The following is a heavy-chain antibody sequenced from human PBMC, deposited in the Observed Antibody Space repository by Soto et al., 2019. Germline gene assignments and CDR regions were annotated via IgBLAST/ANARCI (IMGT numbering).Heavy chain of an antibody. Sequence: EVQLVESGGGLVKPGGSLRLSCAASGFTFSSYSMNWVRQAPGKGLEWVSSISSSSSYIYYADSVKGRFTISRDNAKNSLYLQMNSLRAEDTAVYYCARDRAAAPDGMDVWGQGTTVTVSS. CDR3: ARDRAAAPDGMDV. D-gene: IGHD6-13*01. CDR2: ISSSSSYI. J-gene: IGHJ6*02. V-gene: IGHV3-21*01. CDR1: GFTFSSYS.